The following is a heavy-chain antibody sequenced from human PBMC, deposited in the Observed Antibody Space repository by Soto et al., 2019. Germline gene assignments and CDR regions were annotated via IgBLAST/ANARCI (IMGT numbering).Heavy chain of an antibody. V-gene: IGHV4-39*01. Sequence: QLQLQESGPGLVKPSETLSLTCTVSGGSISSSSYYWGWIRQPPGKGLEWIGSIYYSGSTYYNPSIKSRVPISVDTSKIQFYLKLSSVTAADTAVYYCARGLMNTVTRYNWFDPWGQGTLVTVSS. D-gene: IGHD4-17*01. CDR2: IYYSGST. CDR1: GGSISSSSYY. J-gene: IGHJ5*02. CDR3: ARGLMNTVTRYNWFDP.